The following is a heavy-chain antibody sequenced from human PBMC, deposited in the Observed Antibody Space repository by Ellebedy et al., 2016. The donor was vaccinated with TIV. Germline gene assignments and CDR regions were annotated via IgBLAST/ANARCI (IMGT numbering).Heavy chain of an antibody. CDR2: INPNSGGT. CDR1: GYTFTGYY. CDR3: ARPPPVVPANWFDP. J-gene: IGHJ5*02. D-gene: IGHD2-2*01. V-gene: IGHV1-2*02. Sequence: ASVKVSXKASGYTFTGYYMHWVRQPPGQGLEWMGWINPNSGGTNYAQKFQGRVTMTRDTSISTAYMELSRLRSDDTAVYYCARPPPVVPANWFDPWGQGTLVTVSS.